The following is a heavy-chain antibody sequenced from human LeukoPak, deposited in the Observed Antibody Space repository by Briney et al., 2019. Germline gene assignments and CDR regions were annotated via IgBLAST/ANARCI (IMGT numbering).Heavy chain of an antibody. V-gene: IGHV4-39*01. D-gene: IGHD2-21*02. CDR2: IYYSGST. CDR3: ASGDWDDMYYFDY. Sequence: SETLSLTCTVSGGSISSSSYSWGWIRQPPGKGLEWIGSIYYSGSTYYNPSLKSRVTISVDTSKNQFSLKLSSVTAADTAVYYCASGDWDDMYYFDYWGQGTLVTASS. J-gene: IGHJ4*02. CDR1: GGSISSSSYS.